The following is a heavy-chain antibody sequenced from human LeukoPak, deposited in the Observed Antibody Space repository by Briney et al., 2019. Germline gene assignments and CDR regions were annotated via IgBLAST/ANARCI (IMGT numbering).Heavy chain of an antibody. CDR2: TYYRSKWYN. J-gene: IGHJ6*04. Sequence: SQTLSLTCAISGDSVSSNSAAWNWIRQSPSRGLEWLGRTYYRSKWYNDYAVSVKSRITINPDTSKNQFSLQLNSVTPEDAAVYYCARDQRYCSGGSCWGPLGDVWGKGTTVTVSS. V-gene: IGHV6-1*01. CDR1: GDSVSSNSAA. D-gene: IGHD2-15*01. CDR3: ARDQRYCSGGSCWGPLGDV.